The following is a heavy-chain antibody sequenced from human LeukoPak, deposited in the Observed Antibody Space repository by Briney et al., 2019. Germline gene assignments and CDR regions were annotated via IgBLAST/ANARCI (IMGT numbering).Heavy chain of an antibody. D-gene: IGHD6-13*01. CDR2: INHSGST. Sequence: SETLSLTCAVYGGSFSGYYWSWIRQPPGKGMEWIGEINHSGSTNYNPSLKSRVTISVDTSKNQFSLKLSSVTAADTAVYYCARVAKWYSSSWYVLDYWGQGTLVTVSS. CDR1: GGSFSGYY. J-gene: IGHJ4*02. V-gene: IGHV4-34*01. CDR3: ARVAKWYSSSWYVLDY.